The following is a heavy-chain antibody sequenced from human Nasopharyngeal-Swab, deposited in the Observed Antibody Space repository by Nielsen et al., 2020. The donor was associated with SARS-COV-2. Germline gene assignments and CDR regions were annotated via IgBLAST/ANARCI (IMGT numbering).Heavy chain of an antibody. CDR3: ARVGVGYSGYDSVDY. CDR2: INPSGGST. Sequence: WVRQPPGQGLEWMGIINPSGGSTSYAQKFQGRVTMTRDTSTSTVYLELSSLRSDDTAVYYCARVGVGYSGYDSVDYWGQGTLVTVSS. V-gene: IGHV1-46*01. J-gene: IGHJ4*02. D-gene: IGHD5-12*01.